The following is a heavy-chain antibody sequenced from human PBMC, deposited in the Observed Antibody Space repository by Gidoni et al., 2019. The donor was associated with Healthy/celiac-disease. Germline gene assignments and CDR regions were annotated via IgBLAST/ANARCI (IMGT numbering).Heavy chain of an antibody. J-gene: IGHJ6*03. CDR3: ARDLGSYCSSTSCYDDYYYYMDV. D-gene: IGHD2-2*01. CDR2: IYYSGST. V-gene: IGHV4-59*01. Sequence: QVQLQESGPGLVKPSETLSLTCTVSGGSISSYYWSWIRQPPGKGLEWIGYIYYSGSTNYNPSLKSRVTISVDTSKNQFSLKLSSVTAADTAVYYCARDLGSYCSSTSCYDDYYYYMDVWGKGTTVTVSS. CDR1: GGSISSYY.